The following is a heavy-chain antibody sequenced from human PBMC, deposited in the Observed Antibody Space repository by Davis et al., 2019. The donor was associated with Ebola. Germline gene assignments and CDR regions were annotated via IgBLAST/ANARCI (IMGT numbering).Heavy chain of an antibody. CDR1: GFTFSSYS. CDR2: ISSSSSYI. CDR3: ARVITMIVLVHDAFDI. V-gene: IGHV3-21*04. D-gene: IGHD3-22*01. J-gene: IGHJ3*02. Sequence: GESLKISCAASGFTFSSYSMNWVRQAPGKGLEWVSSISSSSSYIYYADSVKGRFTSSRDNAKNSLYLQMNSLRAEDTAVYYCARVITMIVLVHDAFDIWGQGTMVTVSS.